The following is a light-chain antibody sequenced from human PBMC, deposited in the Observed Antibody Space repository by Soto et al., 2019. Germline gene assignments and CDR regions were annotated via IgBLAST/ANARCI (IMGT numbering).Light chain of an antibody. Sequence: DIQMTQSPSTLSASEGDRVTITCRASQSISNWLAWYQQKPGKAPKVLIYKASSLESGVPSRFSVSGSGTDFTLSNSSLQPEDVAQYDCEKYYSAPLTFGGGTMVEIK. CDR1: QSISNW. J-gene: IGKJ4*01. CDR3: EKYYSAPLT. V-gene: IGKV1-5*03. CDR2: KAS.